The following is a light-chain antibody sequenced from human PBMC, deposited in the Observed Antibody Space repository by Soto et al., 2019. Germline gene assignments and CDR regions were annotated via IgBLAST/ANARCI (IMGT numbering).Light chain of an antibody. V-gene: IGLV2-8*01. CDR3: SSYAGSNNPVV. CDR1: SSDVGGYNY. CDR2: EVS. J-gene: IGLJ2*01. Sequence: QSALTQPPSASGSPGQSVTISCTGTSSDVGGYNYVSWYQQHPGKAPKLMIYEVSKRPSGVPGRFSGSKSGNTASLTVSGLQAEDEAGYYCSSYAGSNNPVVFGGGTKLTVL.